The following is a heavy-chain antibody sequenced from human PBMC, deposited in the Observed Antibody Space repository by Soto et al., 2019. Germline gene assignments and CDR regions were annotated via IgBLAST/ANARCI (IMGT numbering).Heavy chain of an antibody. J-gene: IGHJ4*02. Sequence: EVQLLESGGGLVQPGGSLRLSCAASGFTFSSYAMSWVRQAPGKGLEWVSAISGSGGSTYYADSVKGRFTISRDNSKNTLYPQMNSLRAEDTAVYYCAKDQANWKAAGSGVYWGQGTLVTVSS. CDR1: GFTFSSYA. CDR2: ISGSGGST. D-gene: IGHD1-1*01. CDR3: AKDQANWKAAGSGVY. V-gene: IGHV3-23*01.